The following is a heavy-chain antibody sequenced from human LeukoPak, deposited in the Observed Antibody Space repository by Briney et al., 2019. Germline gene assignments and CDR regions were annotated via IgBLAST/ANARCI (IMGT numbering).Heavy chain of an antibody. J-gene: IGHJ4*02. CDR1: GFAFSNAW. V-gene: IGHV3-15*01. CDR3: TPQPGITIFGVVIIVN. CDR2: IKSKTDGGTT. D-gene: IGHD3-3*01. Sequence: GGSLRLSCAASGFAFSNAWMRWVRQAPGKGLEWVGRIKSKTDGGTTDYAAPVKGRFTISRDDSKNTLYLQMNSLKTEDTAVYYCTPQPGITIFGVVIIVNWGQGTLVTVSS.